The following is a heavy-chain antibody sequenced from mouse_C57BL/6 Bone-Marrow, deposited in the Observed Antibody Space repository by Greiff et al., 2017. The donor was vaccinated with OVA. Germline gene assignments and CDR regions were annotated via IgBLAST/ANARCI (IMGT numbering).Heavy chain of an antibody. CDR1: GYTFTSYW. V-gene: IGHV1-69*01. Sequence: VQLQQSGAELVMPGASVKLSCKASGYTFTSYWMHWVKQRPGQGLEWIGEIDPSDSYTNYNQKFKGKSTLTVDKSSSTAYMQLSSLTSEDSAVYYCARPHWEGFAYWGEGTLVTVCA. CDR2: IDPSDSYT. J-gene: IGHJ3*01. CDR3: ARPHWEGFAY. D-gene: IGHD4-1*01.